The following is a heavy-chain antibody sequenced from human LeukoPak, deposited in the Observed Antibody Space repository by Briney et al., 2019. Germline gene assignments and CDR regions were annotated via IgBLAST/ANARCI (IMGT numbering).Heavy chain of an antibody. CDR1: GFTFSSYA. Sequence: PGGSLRLSCAASGFTFSSYAMSWVRQAPGKGLEWVANIKPDGTEHYYADSVRGRFTISRDNAWNSLFLQMNSLRVEDTAVYYCLAAGGYWGQGTLVTVSS. D-gene: IGHD3-10*01. J-gene: IGHJ4*02. CDR3: LAAGGY. CDR2: IKPDGTEH. V-gene: IGHV3-7*01.